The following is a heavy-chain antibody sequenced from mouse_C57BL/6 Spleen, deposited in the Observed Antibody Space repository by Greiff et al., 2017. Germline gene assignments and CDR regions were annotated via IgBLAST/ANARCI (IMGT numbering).Heavy chain of an antibody. CDR2: IYPGSGNT. CDR1: GYSFTSYY. V-gene: IGHV1-66*01. CDR3: ACGFHYYAMDY. Sequence: QVQLQQSGPELVKPGASVKISCKASGYSFTSYYIHWVKQRPGQGLEWIGWIYPGSGNTKYTEKFKGKATMTADTSSSTAYMQLSSLTSEGSAVYYCACGFHYYAMDYWGQGTSVTVSS. D-gene: IGHD1-1*02. J-gene: IGHJ4*01.